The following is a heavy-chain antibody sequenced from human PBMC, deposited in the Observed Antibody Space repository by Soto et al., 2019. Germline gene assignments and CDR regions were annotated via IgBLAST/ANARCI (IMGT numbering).Heavy chain of an antibody. J-gene: IGHJ5*01. V-gene: IGHV3-20*04. Sequence: GGSLRPSRAASGVTFNDFAMHRVRQPPGKGLEWVSGVNGDGRRTGYADSVKGRFTISRDNSRDTLFLQMSSLRAEDTALYYCAKHMASSGPNWFVPWGQGTMVTVS. D-gene: IGHD5-12*01. CDR1: GVTFNDFA. CDR3: AKHMASSGPNWFVP. CDR2: VNGDGRRT.